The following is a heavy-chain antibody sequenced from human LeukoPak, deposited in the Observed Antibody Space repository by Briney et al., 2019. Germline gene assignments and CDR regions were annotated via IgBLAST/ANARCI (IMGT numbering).Heavy chain of an antibody. Sequence: PGGSLRLSCAASGFTFSSTWMSWVRQAPGKGLEWVANIKEDGSAKNYVDSVKGRFTISRDSAKNSLYLQMSSLRVEDTSVYYCARYGSIGDLGQGTLVTVSS. D-gene: IGHD6-6*01. J-gene: IGHJ4*02. CDR3: ARYGSIGD. V-gene: IGHV3-7*01. CDR1: GFTFSSTW. CDR2: IKEDGSAK.